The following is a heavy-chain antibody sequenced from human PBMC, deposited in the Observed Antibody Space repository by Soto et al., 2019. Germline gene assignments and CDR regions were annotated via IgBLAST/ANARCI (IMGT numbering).Heavy chain of an antibody. D-gene: IGHD2-15*01. V-gene: IGHV1-58*01. Sequence: SENASCKSCVCTSRDFAVQLVRQARGQRLEWMGWLVVGTGNTNYAQKFQQRVTISSDRSTNTVSMELSSLTSEDTAVYYCATGAYCSGGSCSDYYYYYYGMGRWGQGTTVSVSS. CDR1: VCTSRDFA. J-gene: IGHJ6*02. CDR3: ATGAYCSGGSCSDYYYYYYGMGR. CDR2: LVVGTGNT.